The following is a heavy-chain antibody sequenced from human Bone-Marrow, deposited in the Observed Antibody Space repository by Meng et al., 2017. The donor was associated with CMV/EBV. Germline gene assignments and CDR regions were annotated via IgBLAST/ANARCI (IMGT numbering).Heavy chain of an antibody. Sequence: GESLKISCAASGFTFSGSAMHWVRQASGKGLEWVGRIRRRSNSYATSYHASVKGRFTISRDDSKNTAYLQMNSLKTEDTAVYYCTRPLRDDSDGYFSFWGQGTLVTVSS. CDR3: TRPLRDDSDGYFSF. CDR1: GFTFSGSA. J-gene: IGHJ4*02. D-gene: IGHD3-22*01. V-gene: IGHV3-73*01. CDR2: IRRRSNSYAT.